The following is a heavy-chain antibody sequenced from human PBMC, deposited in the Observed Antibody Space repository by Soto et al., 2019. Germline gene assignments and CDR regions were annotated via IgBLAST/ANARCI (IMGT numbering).Heavy chain of an antibody. Sequence: SETLSLTCAVYGGSFSGYYWSWIRQPPGKGLEWIGEINHSGSTNYNPSLKSRVTISVDTSKNQFSLKLSSVTAADTAVYYCARNPRIVVVTAALVFYYYGMDVWGQGTTVTVSS. J-gene: IGHJ6*02. CDR2: INHSGST. V-gene: IGHV4-34*01. D-gene: IGHD2-2*01. CDR1: GGSFSGYY. CDR3: ARNPRIVVVTAALVFYYYGMDV.